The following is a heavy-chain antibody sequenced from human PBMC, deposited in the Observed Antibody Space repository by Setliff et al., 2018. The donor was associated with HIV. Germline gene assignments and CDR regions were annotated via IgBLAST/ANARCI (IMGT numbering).Heavy chain of an antibody. Sequence: SETLSLTCSVSGGSITGYYWSWIRQPAGKDMEWIGRSGDTIYNPSLESRVTISVDTSRNQFSLRLSSVTAADTAVYYCARIDPGEFWSLDCWGRGTLVTVSS. J-gene: IGHJ4*02. V-gene: IGHV4-4*07. CDR1: GGSITGYY. CDR3: ARIDPGEFWSLDC. CDR2: SGDT. D-gene: IGHD1-1*01.